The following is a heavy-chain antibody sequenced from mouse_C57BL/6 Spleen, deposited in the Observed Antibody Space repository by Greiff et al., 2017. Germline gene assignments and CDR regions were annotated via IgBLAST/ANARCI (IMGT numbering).Heavy chain of an antibody. Sequence: VQLQQSGPVLVKPGASVKISCKASGYAFSSSCMNWVKQRPGKGLEWIGRIYPGDGDTNYNEKFKGKATLTADKSSSTAYMQLSSLTSEDSAVYFCARYYYDEGDAMDYWGQGTSVTVSS. V-gene: IGHV1-82*01. CDR1: GYAFSSSC. CDR3: ARYYYDEGDAMDY. D-gene: IGHD2-4*01. CDR2: IYPGDGDT. J-gene: IGHJ4*01.